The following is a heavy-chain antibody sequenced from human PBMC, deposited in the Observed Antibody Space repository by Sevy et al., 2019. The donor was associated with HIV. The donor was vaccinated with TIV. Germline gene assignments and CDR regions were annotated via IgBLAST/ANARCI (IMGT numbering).Heavy chain of an antibody. V-gene: IGHV3-7*01. Sequence: GGSLRLSCAASGFTFSNYWMSWVRQAPGKGLEWVANIKQDGSEKYYVDSVKGRFTISRDNAKNSLYQQMNSLRAEETAVYYCARGNYYDSTGYYPDTFDIWGQGTMVTVSS. CDR2: IKQDGSEK. CDR1: GFTFSNYW. D-gene: IGHD3-22*01. J-gene: IGHJ3*02. CDR3: ARGNYYDSTGYYPDTFDI.